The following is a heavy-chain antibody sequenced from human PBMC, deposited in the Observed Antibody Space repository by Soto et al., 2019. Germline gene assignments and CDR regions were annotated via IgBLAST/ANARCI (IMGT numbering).Heavy chain of an antibody. D-gene: IGHD3-3*01. CDR3: ARIRSTIFGVVSEPFFDD. CDR1: GYTFTSYG. Sequence: ASVKVSCKASGYTFTSYGISWVRQAPGQGLEWMGWISAYNGNTNYAQKLQGRVTMTTDTSTSTAYMELRSLRSDDTAVYYCARIRSTIFGVVSEPFFDDWGQGTLVTVSS. J-gene: IGHJ4*02. CDR2: ISAYNGNT. V-gene: IGHV1-18*01.